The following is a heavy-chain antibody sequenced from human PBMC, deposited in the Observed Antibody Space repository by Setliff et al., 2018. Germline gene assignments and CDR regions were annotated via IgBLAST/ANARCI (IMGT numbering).Heavy chain of an antibody. J-gene: IGHJ4*02. CDR2: IYYRGDT. Sequence: SETLSLTCTVSGASLSSGTYYWGWIRQPPGKGLEWIGGIYYRGDTYYNAPLKGRLTISVDTAQNQFSLRLTSVTAADTAVYYCARTGTYRYFDSWGQGTLVTVSS. CDR3: ARTGTYRYFDS. D-gene: IGHD1-1*01. CDR1: GASLSSGTYY. V-gene: IGHV4-39*01.